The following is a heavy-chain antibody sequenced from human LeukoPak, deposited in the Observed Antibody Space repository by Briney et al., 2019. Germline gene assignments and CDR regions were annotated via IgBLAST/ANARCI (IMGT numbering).Heavy chain of an antibody. V-gene: IGHV4-30-4*01. J-gene: IGHJ5*02. Sequence: SETLSLTCTVSGGSISSGDYYWSWIRQPPGKGLEWIGYIYYSGSTYYNPSLKSRVTISVDTSNNQFSLKLSSVTAADTAVYSCVRDGLGSRFNPWGQGTLVTVSS. D-gene: IGHD3-10*01. CDR2: IYYSGST. CDR3: VRDGLGSRFNP. CDR1: GGSISSGDYY.